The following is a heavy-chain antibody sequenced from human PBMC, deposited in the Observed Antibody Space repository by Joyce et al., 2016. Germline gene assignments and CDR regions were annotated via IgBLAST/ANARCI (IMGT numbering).Heavy chain of an antibody. CDR2: ISPFIGAA. CDR1: GGSFSNFT. V-gene: IGHV1-69*12. CDR3: ARGGTSSDHYFFYTLDV. Sequence: QVLLVQSGATVKRPGSSLRVSCKSSGGSFSNFTVNWVRQASGQRLEWMGGISPFIGAAKYAEQFQGRVTLTADLSTRTAYMELSSLTSADTAVYYCARGGTSSDHYFFYTLDVWGPGTTVIVSS. D-gene: IGHD1-14*01. J-gene: IGHJ6*02.